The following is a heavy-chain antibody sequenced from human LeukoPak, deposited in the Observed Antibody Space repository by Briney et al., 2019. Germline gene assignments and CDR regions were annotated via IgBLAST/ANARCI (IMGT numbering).Heavy chain of an antibody. CDR2: ISGSGGST. Sequence: GGSLRLSCAASGFTFSSYAMSWVRQAPGKGLEWVSGISGSGGSTHYADSVKDRFTISRDNSKNTLYLEMNSLRVEDTALYYCANEVRPNDYWGQGTLVTVSS. J-gene: IGHJ4*02. CDR3: ANEVRPNDY. V-gene: IGHV3-23*01. D-gene: IGHD1-1*01. CDR1: GFTFSSYA.